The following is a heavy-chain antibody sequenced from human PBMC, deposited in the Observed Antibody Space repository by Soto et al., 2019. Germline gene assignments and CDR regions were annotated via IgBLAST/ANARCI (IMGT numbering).Heavy chain of an antibody. CDR1: GDSISSSGYF. CDR2: MFDSGST. J-gene: IGHJ4*02. CDR3: AKSGEWLQSTFDF. D-gene: IGHD5-12*01. V-gene: IGHV4-39*01. Sequence: SETLSLTCTVSGDSISSSGYFWAWIRQPPEKGLEWIGSMFDSGSTYYNPSLKSRVTISVDTSKNQSSLKLSSVTAADTAVYYCAKSGEWLQSTFDFWGEGTLVTVS.